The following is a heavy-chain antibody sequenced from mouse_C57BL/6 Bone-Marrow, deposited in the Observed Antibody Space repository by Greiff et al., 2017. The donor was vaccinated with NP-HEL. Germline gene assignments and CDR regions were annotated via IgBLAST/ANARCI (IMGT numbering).Heavy chain of an antibody. V-gene: IGHV1-69*01. CDR1: GYTFTSYW. D-gene: IGHD1-1*01. J-gene: IGHJ2*01. CDR3: ARDRITTVPYYFDY. Sequence: QVQLQQPGAELVMPGASVKLSCKASGYTFTSYWMHWVKQRPGQGLEWIGEIDPSDSYTNYNQKFKGKSTLTVDKSSSTAYMQLSSLTSEDSAVYYCARDRITTVPYYFDYWGQGTTLTVSS. CDR2: IDPSDSYT.